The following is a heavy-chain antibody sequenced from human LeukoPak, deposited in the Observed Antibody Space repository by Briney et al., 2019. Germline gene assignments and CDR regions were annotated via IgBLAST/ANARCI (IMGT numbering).Heavy chain of an antibody. CDR1: GFTFSSYS. J-gene: IGHJ4*02. Sequence: GGSLRLSCAASGFTFSSYSMNWVRQAPGKGLEWVSSISSSSSYIYYADSVKGRFTISRDNAKNSLYLQMNSLRAEDTAVYYCARDLNLSGYYPGSFDYWGQGTLVTVSS. CDR2: ISSSSSYI. CDR3: ARDLNLSGYYPGSFDY. V-gene: IGHV3-21*01. D-gene: IGHD3-22*01.